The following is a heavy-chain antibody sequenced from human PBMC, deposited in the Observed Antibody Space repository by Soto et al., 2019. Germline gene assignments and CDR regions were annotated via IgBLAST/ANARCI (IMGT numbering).Heavy chain of an antibody. D-gene: IGHD3-22*01. CDR2: IYSSGCT. CDR1: GGSISSGGYY. J-gene: IGHJ3*02. Sequence: QVQLQESGPGLVKPSQTLSLTCTVSGGSISSGGYYWSWIRQHPGKGLEWIGYIYSSGCTYYNPPRRRLVTISVDTSKNQVSLKLSSVTAADTAVYYCARDPYDSSGNYAFDIWGQGTMVTVSS. V-gene: IGHV4-31*01. CDR3: ARDPYDSSGNYAFDI.